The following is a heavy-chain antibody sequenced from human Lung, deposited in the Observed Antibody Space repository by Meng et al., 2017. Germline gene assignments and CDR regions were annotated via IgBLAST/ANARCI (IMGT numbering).Heavy chain of an antibody. CDR1: GGSFSDYY. D-gene: IGHD4-11*01. CDR3: ARGPTTMAHDFDY. V-gene: IGHV4-34*01. J-gene: IGHJ4*02. CDR2: INHSGST. Sequence: QVQLQHWGAGLLQPSATLSLTCVVSGGSFSDYYWSWIRQPPGKGLEWIGEINHSGSTNYNPSLESRATISVDTSQNNLSLKLSSVTAADSAVYYCARGPTTMAHDFDYWGQGTLVTVSS.